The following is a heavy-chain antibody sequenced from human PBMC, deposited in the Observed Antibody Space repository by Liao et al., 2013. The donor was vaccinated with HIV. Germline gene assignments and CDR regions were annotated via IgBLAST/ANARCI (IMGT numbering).Heavy chain of an antibody. D-gene: IGHD4-11*01. J-gene: IGHJ6*03. CDR2: IYSSGST. V-gene: IGHV4-30-4*08. CDR1: GGSISSGDYY. Sequence: QVQLQESGPGLVKPSQTLSLTCSVSGGSISSGDYYWTWIRQPPGKGLQWIGYIYSSGSTHYNPSLKSRLNMSVDTSKNQLTLKLSSVTAADTAVFYCARVTKKYFYYIDVWGKGATVTVSS. CDR3: ARVTKKYFYYIDV.